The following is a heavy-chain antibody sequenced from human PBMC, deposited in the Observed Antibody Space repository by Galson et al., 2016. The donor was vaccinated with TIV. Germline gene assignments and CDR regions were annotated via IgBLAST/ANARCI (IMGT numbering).Heavy chain of an antibody. CDR3: ARISGYYDRSGQYIPRSFDY. CDR1: GFSLNTDGMC. CDR2: IDWDDDK. V-gene: IGHV2-70*11. D-gene: IGHD3-22*01. J-gene: IGHJ4*02. Sequence: PALVKPTQTLTLTCTFSGFSLNTDGMCVNWIRQPPGKALEWLARIDWDDDKSYTSSLKTRLTISKDTSKNQVVLTMTNMDPVDTATYCCARISGYYDRSGQYIPRSFDYWGQGTPVTVSS.